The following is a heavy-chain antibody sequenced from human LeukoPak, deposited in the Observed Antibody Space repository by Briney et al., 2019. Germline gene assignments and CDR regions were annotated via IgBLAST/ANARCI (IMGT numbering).Heavy chain of an antibody. V-gene: IGHV1-3*03. CDR2: INAGNGNT. Sequence: GASVKVSCKASGYTFTGYYMHWVRQAPGQGLEWMGWINAGNGNTKYSQEFQGRVTITRDTSASTAYMELSSLRSEDMAVYYCAREGGSPYYFDYWGQGTLVTVSS. CDR1: GYTFTGYY. J-gene: IGHJ4*02. CDR3: AREGGSPYYFDY.